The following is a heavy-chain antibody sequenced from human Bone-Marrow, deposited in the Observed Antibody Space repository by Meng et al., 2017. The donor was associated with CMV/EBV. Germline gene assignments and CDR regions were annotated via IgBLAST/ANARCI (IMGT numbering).Heavy chain of an antibody. J-gene: IGHJ3*01. CDR2: ICGRCATI. Sequence: GESLKISCTASGFTFSNYNMHWVRQAPGKGREWVSYICGRCATIYYADSVKGRFTVSRDNAKNSLYLQMNSLRDEDTAVYFCARESDYFDAFDVWGQGTTVTVSS. V-gene: IGHV3-48*02. D-gene: IGHD2/OR15-2a*01. CDR3: ARESDYFDAFDV. CDR1: GFTFSNYN.